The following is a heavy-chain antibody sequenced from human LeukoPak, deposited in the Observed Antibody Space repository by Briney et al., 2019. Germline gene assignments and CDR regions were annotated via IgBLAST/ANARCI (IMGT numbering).Heavy chain of an antibody. CDR3: ARQYSSGLESRIDY. J-gene: IGHJ4*02. CDR1: GGSISSGGYY. Sequence: SSQALSLTCTVSGGSISSGGYYWSWIRQHPGKGLEWIGYIYYSGSTYYNPSLKSQVTISVDTSKNQFSLKLSSVTAADTAVYYCARQYSSGLESRIDYWGQGTLVTVSS. V-gene: IGHV4-31*01. D-gene: IGHD6-19*01. CDR2: IYYSGST.